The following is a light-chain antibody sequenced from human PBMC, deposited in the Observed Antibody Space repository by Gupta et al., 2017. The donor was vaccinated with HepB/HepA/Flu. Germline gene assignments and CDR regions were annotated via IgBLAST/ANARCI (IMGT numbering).Light chain of an antibody. V-gene: IGKV3-20*01. CDR3: QQYGSSPLT. Sequence: EIVLTQSPGTLSLSPGERAPPSCRASQSVSSSYLAWYQQKPGQAPRLLIYGASSRATGIPDRFSGSGSGTDFTLTISRLEPEDFAVYYCQQYGSSPLTFGGGTKVEI. CDR1: QSVSSSY. J-gene: IGKJ4*01. CDR2: GAS.